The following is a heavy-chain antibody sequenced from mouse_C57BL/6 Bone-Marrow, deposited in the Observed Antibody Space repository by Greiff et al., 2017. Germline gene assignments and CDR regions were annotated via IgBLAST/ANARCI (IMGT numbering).Heavy chain of an antibody. D-gene: IGHD4-1*02. Sequence: QVQLQQPGAELVKPGASVKMSCKASGYTFTSYWITWVKQRPGQGLEWIGDIYPGSGSTNYNEKFKSKATLTVDTSSSTAYMQLSSLTSEDAAVYYSARRKINWDNGDWGQGTPVTVSA. J-gene: IGHJ3*01. CDR3: ARRKINWDNGD. CDR1: GYTFTSYW. V-gene: IGHV1-55*01. CDR2: IYPGSGST.